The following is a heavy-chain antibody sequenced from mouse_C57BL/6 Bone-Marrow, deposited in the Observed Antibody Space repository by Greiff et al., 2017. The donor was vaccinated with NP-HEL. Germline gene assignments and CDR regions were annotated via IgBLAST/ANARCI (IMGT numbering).Heavy chain of an antibody. D-gene: IGHD1-1*01. CDR3: TIITTVVANNY. Sequence: EVQLQQSGTVLARPGASVKMSCKTSGYTFTSYWIHWVKQRPGQGLEWIGAIYPGNSDTSYNQKFKGKAKLTAVTSASTAYMELSSLTNEDSAVYYCTIITTVVANNYWGQGTTLTVSS. V-gene: IGHV1-5*01. CDR2: IYPGNSDT. CDR1: GYTFTSYW. J-gene: IGHJ2*01.